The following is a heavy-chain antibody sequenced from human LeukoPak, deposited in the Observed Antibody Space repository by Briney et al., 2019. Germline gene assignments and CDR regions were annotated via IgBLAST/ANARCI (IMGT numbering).Heavy chain of an antibody. CDR3: ASSVRGVAGLWDGFDP. J-gene: IGHJ5*02. Sequence: PSETLSPTCTVSGGSISSYYWSWIRQPPGKGLEWIGYIYYSGSTNYNPSLRSRVTISVDTSKNQFSLKLSSVTAADTAVYYCASSVRGVAGLWDGFDPWGQGTLVTVSS. D-gene: IGHD3-10*02. CDR1: GGSISSYY. V-gene: IGHV4-59*01. CDR2: IYYSGST.